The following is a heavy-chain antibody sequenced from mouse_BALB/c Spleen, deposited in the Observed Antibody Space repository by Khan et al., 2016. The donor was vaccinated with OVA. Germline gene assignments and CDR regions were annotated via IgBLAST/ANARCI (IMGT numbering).Heavy chain of an antibody. CDR1: GYTFTSYW. Sequence: QVQLQQSGAELVKPGASVKLSCKTSGYTFTSYWIQWVKQRPGQGLGWIGQIFPGTGTTYYNETFKGKATLTVDTSSSTAYMQLSGLTSEDSAVYFSTRGYFGNYEFVYWGQGTLVTVSP. V-gene: IGHV1S132*01. J-gene: IGHJ3*01. D-gene: IGHD2-1*01. CDR3: TRGYFGNYEFVY. CDR2: IFPGTGTT.